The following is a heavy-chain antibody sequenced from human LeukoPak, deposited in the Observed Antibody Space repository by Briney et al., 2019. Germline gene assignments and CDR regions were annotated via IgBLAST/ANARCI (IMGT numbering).Heavy chain of an antibody. CDR1: GGSISSYY. J-gene: IGHJ6*02. D-gene: IGHD2/OR15-2a*01. V-gene: IGHV4-59*01. CDR3: ARDGFYGRTEDYYYYYGMDV. Sequence: PSETLSPTCTVSGGSISSYYWSWIRQPPGKGLEWIGYIYYSGSTNYNPSLKSRVTISVDTSKNQFSLKLSSVTAADTAVYYCARDGFYGRTEDYYYYYGMDVWGQGTTVTVSS. CDR2: IYYSGST.